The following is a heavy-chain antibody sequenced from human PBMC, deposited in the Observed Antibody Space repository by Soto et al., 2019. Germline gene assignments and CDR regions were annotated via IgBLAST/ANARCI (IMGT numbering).Heavy chain of an antibody. J-gene: IGHJ6*02. CDR1: GFTFSSYD. V-gene: IGHV3-13*04. D-gene: IGHD3-22*01. CDR2: INTAGDT. CDR3: VRARHYDSSGYYLDYYYGMDV. Sequence: EVQLVESGGGLVQPGGSLRLSCAASGFTFSSYDMHWVRQATGKSLEWVSAINTAGDTYYAGSVKGRFTISSENAKNSLHLQMNSLRAGDTAVYYCVRARHYDSSGYYLDYYYGMDVWGQGTTVTVSS.